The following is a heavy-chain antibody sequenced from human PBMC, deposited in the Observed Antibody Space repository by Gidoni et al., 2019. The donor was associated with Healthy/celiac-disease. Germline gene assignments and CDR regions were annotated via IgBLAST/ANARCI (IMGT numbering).Heavy chain of an antibody. D-gene: IGHD3-16*01. V-gene: IGHV4-31*03. J-gene: IGHJ4*02. CDR3: ARDGGGPTYFDY. CDR1: DGSISSGGYY. CDR2: IYYSGST. Sequence: QVQLQESGPGLVKPSQTLSLTRTVSDGSISSGGYYWSWIRQHPGKGLEWIGYIYYSGSTYYNPSLKSRVTISVDTSKNQFSLKLSSVTAADTAVYYCARDGGGPTYFDYWGQGTLVTVSS.